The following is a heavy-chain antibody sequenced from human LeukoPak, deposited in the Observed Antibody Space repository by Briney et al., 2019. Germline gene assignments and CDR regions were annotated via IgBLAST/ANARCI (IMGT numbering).Heavy chain of an antibody. CDR3: VKASSSSPQYNWFDA. J-gene: IGHJ5*02. D-gene: IGHD6-6*01. CDR1: GFTFSRYS. V-gene: IGHV3-21*04. Sequence: GGSLRLSCAASGFTFSRYSMHWVRQAPGKGLEWVSSITSSSSYVYYADSLKGRFTISRDNAKNSLYLQMNSLRAEDTALYYCVKASSSSPQYNWFDAWGQGTLVTVSS. CDR2: ITSSSSYV.